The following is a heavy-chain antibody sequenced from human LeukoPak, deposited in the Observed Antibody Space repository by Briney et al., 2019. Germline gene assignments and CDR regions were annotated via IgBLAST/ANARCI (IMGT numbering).Heavy chain of an antibody. D-gene: IGHD2-8*01. CDR3: ARVYLGDWPYYFDY. V-gene: IGHV4-59*01. CDR2: IYYSGST. Sequence: SETLSLTCTVSGASISSYYWSWIRQPPGKGLEWIGYIYYSGSTNYNPSLKSRVTISLDTSKNQFSLKLSSVTAADTAVYYCARVYLGDWPYYFDYWGQGTLVTVSS. J-gene: IGHJ4*02. CDR1: GASISSYY.